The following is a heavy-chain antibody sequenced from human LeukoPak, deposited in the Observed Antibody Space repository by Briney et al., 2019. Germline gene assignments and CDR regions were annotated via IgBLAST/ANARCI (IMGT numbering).Heavy chain of an antibody. CDR2: IWYDGSNK. CDR3: AKDRAFIVGATALDY. CDR1: GFTFSSYG. D-gene: IGHD1-26*01. V-gene: IGHV3-30*02. J-gene: IGHJ4*02. Sequence: GGSLRLSCAASGFTFSSYGMHWVRQAPGKGLEWVAVIWYDGSNKYYADSVKGRFTISRDNSKNTLYLQMNSLRAEDTAVYYCAKDRAFIVGATALDYWGQGTLVTVSS.